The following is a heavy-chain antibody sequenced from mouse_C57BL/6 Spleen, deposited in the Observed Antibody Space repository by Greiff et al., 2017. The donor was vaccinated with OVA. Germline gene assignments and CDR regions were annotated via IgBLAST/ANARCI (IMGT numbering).Heavy chain of an antibody. V-gene: IGHV1-76*01. CDR1: GYTFTDYY. CDR3: AREDYGSSYVAWFAY. CDR2: IYPGSGNT. Sequence: QVQLKESGAELVRPGASVKLSCKASGYTFTDYYINWVKQRPGQGLEWIARIYPGSGNTYYNEKFKGKATLTAEKSSSPAYMQLSSRTSEDSAVYFCAREDYGSSYVAWFAYWGQGTLGTVSA. J-gene: IGHJ3*01. D-gene: IGHD1-1*01.